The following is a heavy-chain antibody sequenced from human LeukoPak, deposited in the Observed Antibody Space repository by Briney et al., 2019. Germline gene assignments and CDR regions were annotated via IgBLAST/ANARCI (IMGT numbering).Heavy chain of an antibody. CDR3: ARLSDTEGSSTSYRASDI. CDR1: GFTFSTSW. Sequence: GGSLRLSCAASGFTFSTSWMTWVRQAPGKGLDWLGNINPDGSTINYVDSVKGRFTFSRDNAKNSLYLQMNSLRVEDTAVYYCARLSDTEGSSTSYRASDIWGQGTMVTVSS. CDR2: INPDGSTI. D-gene: IGHD2-2*01. J-gene: IGHJ3*02. V-gene: IGHV3-7*01.